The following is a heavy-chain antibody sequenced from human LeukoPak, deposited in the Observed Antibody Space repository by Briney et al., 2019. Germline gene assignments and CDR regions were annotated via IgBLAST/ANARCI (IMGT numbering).Heavy chain of an antibody. CDR2: ISYDGSNK. J-gene: IGHJ6*02. CDR3: AKDSGYSSGWYRGYYYYGMDV. V-gene: IGHV3-30*18. Sequence: GTSLRLSCAASGFTFSNYAMHWVRQAPGKGLEWVAVISYDGSNKYYADSVKGRFTISRDNSKNTLYLQMNSLRAEDTAVYYCAKDSGYSSGWYRGYYYYGMDVWGQGTTVTVSS. D-gene: IGHD6-19*01. CDR1: GFTFSNYA.